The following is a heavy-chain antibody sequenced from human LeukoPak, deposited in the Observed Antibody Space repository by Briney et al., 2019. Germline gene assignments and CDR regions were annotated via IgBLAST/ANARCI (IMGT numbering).Heavy chain of an antibody. J-gene: IGHJ6*02. Sequence: ASVKVSCKASGYTFTSYGISWVRQAPGQGLEWMGWISAYNGNTNYAQKLQGRVTMTTDTSTSTAYMELRSLRSDDTAVYYCARESGYGDYNYYYGMDVWGQGTTVTVS. CDR1: GYTFTSYG. V-gene: IGHV1-18*01. D-gene: IGHD4-17*01. CDR3: ARESGYGDYNYYYGMDV. CDR2: ISAYNGNT.